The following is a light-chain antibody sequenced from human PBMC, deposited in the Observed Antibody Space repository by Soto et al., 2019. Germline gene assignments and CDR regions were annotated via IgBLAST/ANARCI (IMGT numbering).Light chain of an antibody. Sequence: IVMTQSPATLSMSPGERATLSCRASQSVSSNLAWYQQKPGQAPRLLIYGASSRGTGIAARFSGSGSGTEFTLTISSLQSEDFGVYYCQQYNDWPPGHTFGGGTKVEIK. CDR1: QSVSSN. CDR3: QQYNDWPPGHT. V-gene: IGKV3-15*01. CDR2: GAS. J-gene: IGKJ4*01.